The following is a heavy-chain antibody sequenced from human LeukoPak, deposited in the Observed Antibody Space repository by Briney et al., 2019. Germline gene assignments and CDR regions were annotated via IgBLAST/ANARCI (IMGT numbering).Heavy chain of an antibody. Sequence: PSETLSLTCTVSGGSISSYYWSWIRQPPGKGLEWIGYIYYSGSTNYNPSLKNRVTISVDTSKNQFSLRLSSVTAADTAVYYCAREHCSGGSCYSIYYYYYMDVWGKGTTVTVSS. CDR2: IYYSGST. D-gene: IGHD2-15*01. CDR3: AREHCSGGSCYSIYYYYYMDV. CDR1: GGSISSYY. J-gene: IGHJ6*03. V-gene: IGHV4-59*01.